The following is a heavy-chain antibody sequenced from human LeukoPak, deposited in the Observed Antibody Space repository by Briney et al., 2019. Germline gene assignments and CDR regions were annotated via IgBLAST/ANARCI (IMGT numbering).Heavy chain of an antibody. CDR3: AKVTSEWSTHIPLYYYYYGVDV. CDR1: GFSFNNYA. D-gene: IGHD3-3*01. V-gene: IGHV3-23*01. J-gene: IGHJ6*02. Sequence: QSGGSLRLSCAASGFSFNNYAMNWVRQAPGKGLEWVSSILSSGGGTYYADSVKGRFTISRDNSKNTLYLQMNSLRAEDTAVYYCAKVTSEWSTHIPLYYYYYGVDVWGQGTTVTVSS. CDR2: ILSSGGGT.